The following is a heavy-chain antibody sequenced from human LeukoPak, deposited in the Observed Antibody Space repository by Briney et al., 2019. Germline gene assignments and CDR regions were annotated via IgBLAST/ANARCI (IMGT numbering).Heavy chain of an antibody. CDR3: ARGPSSWFKYYFDY. Sequence: SETLSLTCAVHGGSFSGYYWSWIRQPPGKGLEWIGEINHSGSTNYNPSLKSRVTISVDTSKNQFSLKLSSVTAADTAVYYCARGPSSWFKYYFDYWGQGALVTVSS. J-gene: IGHJ4*02. D-gene: IGHD6-13*01. V-gene: IGHV4-34*01. CDR2: INHSGST. CDR1: GGSFSGYY.